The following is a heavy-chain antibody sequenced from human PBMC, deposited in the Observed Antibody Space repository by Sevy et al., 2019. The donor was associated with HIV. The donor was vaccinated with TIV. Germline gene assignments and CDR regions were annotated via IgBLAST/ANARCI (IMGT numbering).Heavy chain of an antibody. V-gene: IGHV3-53*01. CDR2: TYSGGRT. J-gene: IGHJ6*02. CDR3: ARVLGRDSGYGMDV. D-gene: IGHD2-21*02. Sequence: GGSLRLSCAASGFIVNSNYMSWVRQAPGKGLEWVSVTYSGGRTYTADSVKGRFTISRDNSKNTLYLQMNSLRAKDTAVYYCARVLGRDSGYGMDVWGQGTTVTVSS. CDR1: GFIVNSNY.